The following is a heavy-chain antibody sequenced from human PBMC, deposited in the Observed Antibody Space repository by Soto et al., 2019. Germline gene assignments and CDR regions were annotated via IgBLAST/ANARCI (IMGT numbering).Heavy chain of an antibody. CDR2: IIPVFGTV. CDR1: GGTFSNYA. V-gene: IGHV1-69*01. D-gene: IGHD6-13*01. Sequence: QVRLVQSGAEVKKPGSSVKVSCKASGGTFSNYAITWLRLAPGQGLEWLGGIIPVFGTVNYAQKFQGRVTITADESTSTAYMGLNRLRSEDTAVDYCARDNPYTNSFGNWFDPWGQGTLVIVS. J-gene: IGHJ5*02. CDR3: ARDNPYTNSFGNWFDP.